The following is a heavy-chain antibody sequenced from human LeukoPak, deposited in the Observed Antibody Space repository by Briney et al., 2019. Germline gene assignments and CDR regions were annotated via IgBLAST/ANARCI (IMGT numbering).Heavy chain of an antibody. Sequence: SETLSLTCTVSGGSISSSSYYWSWIRQPPGKGLEWIGEINHSGSTNYNPSLKSRVTISVDTSKNQFSLKLSSVTAADTAVYYCARRRAGRRGFDYWGQGTLVTVSS. CDR1: GGSISSSSYY. J-gene: IGHJ4*02. D-gene: IGHD6-13*01. V-gene: IGHV4-39*07. CDR2: INHSGST. CDR3: ARRRAGRRGFDY.